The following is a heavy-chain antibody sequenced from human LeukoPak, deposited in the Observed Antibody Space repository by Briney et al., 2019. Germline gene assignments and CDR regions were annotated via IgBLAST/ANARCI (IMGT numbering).Heavy chain of an antibody. J-gene: IGHJ4*02. D-gene: IGHD1-26*01. CDR3: ARDSWWELLYFDY. V-gene: IGHV4-4*02. Sequence: SETLSLTCDVSGGSISSGHWWSWVRQPPGKGREWIGEIYHSGRTNYNASLKSRVSISVDTSKNQFSLKLNSLTAADTAVYYCARDSWWELLYFDYWGQGTLVTVSS. CDR2: IYHSGRT. CDR1: GGSISSGHW.